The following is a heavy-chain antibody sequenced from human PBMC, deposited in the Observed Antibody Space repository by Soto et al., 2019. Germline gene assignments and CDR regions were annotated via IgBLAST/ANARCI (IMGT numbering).Heavy chain of an antibody. Sequence: QLQLQESGPGLMKASESLSLTCTVSGGSISSSSYYWGWIRQPPGKGLEWIGSIYYSGSTYYNPSLKSRVTISVDTSKNQFSLKLSSVTAADTAVYYCARLLITDYSLDYWGQGTLVTVSS. CDR3: ARLLITDYSLDY. CDR2: IYYSGST. V-gene: IGHV4-39*01. J-gene: IGHJ4*02. D-gene: IGHD4-4*01. CDR1: GGSISSSSYY.